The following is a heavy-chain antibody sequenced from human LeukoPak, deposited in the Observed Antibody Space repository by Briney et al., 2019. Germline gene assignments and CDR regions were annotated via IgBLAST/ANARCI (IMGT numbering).Heavy chain of an antibody. CDR3: ATPTDGSGSYYNPDAFDI. CDR2: IYSGGST. CDR1: GFTVSSNY. J-gene: IGHJ3*02. V-gene: IGHV3-53*01. D-gene: IGHD3-10*01. Sequence: GGSLRLSCAASGFTVSSNYMSWVRQAPGKGLEWVSVIYSGGSTYYADSVKGRFTISRDNAKNSLFLQMNSLRAEDTAVYYCATPTDGSGSYYNPDAFDIWGQGTMVTVSS.